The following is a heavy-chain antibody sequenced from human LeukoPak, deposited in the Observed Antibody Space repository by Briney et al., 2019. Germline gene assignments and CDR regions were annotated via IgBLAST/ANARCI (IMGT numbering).Heavy chain of an antibody. Sequence: GGSLRLSCAASGFTFSSYGMHWVRQAPGKGLEWVAFIRYDGSNKYYTDSVKGRFTISRDNSKNTLYLQMNSLRTEDTAVYYCAKGDREYLEWLFQPIDYWGQGTLVTVSS. D-gene: IGHD3-3*01. CDR2: IRYDGSNK. CDR3: AKGDREYLEWLFQPIDY. J-gene: IGHJ4*02. V-gene: IGHV3-30*02. CDR1: GFTFSSYG.